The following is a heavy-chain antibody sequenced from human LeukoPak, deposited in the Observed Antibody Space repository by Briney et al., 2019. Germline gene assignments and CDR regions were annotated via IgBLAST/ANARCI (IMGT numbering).Heavy chain of an antibody. V-gene: IGHV7-4-1*02. CDR2: IDTNTGNP. CDR3: ARGYDSSGYFSD. CDR1: GYTFSSNA. J-gene: IGHJ4*02. Sequence: ASVKVSCKASGYTFSSNAINWVRQAPGQGLEWMGWIDTNTGNPTYAQGLTGRFVFSLDTSVSTAYLQISSLKAEDTGEYFCARGYDSSGYFSDWGQGTLVTVSS. D-gene: IGHD3-22*01.